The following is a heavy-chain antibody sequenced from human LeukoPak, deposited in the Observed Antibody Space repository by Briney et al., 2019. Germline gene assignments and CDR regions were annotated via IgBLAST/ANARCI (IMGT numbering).Heavy chain of an antibody. CDR3: ARDLLGWELHYFDY. J-gene: IGHJ4*02. CDR2: IGGSSSYI. Sequence: GGSLRLSCAASGFTFSTYNMNWVRQAPGKGLGWVSSIGGSSSYIYYADSVKGRFSISRDNAKNSLYLQMNSLRAEDTAVYYCARDLLGWELHYFDYWGQGTLVTVSS. V-gene: IGHV3-21*01. D-gene: IGHD1-26*01. CDR1: GFTFSTYN.